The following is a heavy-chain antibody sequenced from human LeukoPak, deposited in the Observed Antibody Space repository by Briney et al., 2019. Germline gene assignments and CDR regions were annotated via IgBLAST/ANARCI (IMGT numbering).Heavy chain of an antibody. CDR1: GFTFSSYG. CDR3: AKCGYDYVWGSCYFDY. V-gene: IGHV3-30*18. Sequence: GRSLRLSCAASGFTFSSYGMHWVRQAPGKGLEWVAVISYDGSNKYYADSVKGRFTISRDNSKNTLYLQMNSLRAEDTAVYYCAKCGYDYVWGSCYFDYWGQGTLVTVSS. J-gene: IGHJ4*02. D-gene: IGHD3-16*01. CDR2: ISYDGSNK.